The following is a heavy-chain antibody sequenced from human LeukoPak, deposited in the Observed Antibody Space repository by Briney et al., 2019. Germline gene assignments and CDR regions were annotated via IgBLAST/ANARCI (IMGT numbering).Heavy chain of an antibody. Sequence: GRSLRLSCAASGFTFSSYAMHWVRQAPGKGLEWVAVISYDGSNKYYADSVKGRFTISRDNSKNTLYLQMNSLRAEDTAVYYCARAPPQYCSGDTCYNFWYFDLWGRGTLVTVSS. J-gene: IGHJ2*01. CDR1: GFTFSSYA. D-gene: IGHD2-15*01. CDR3: ARAPPQYCSGDTCYNFWYFDL. CDR2: ISYDGSNK. V-gene: IGHV3-30-3*01.